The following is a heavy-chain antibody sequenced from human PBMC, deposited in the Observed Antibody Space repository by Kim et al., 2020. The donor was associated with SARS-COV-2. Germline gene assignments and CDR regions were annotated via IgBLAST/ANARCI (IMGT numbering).Heavy chain of an antibody. CDR1: GGSVSSGSYY. CDR2: IYYSGST. V-gene: IGHV4-61*01. D-gene: IGHD2-15*01. CDR3: ASAQPRGLSGGSCLYYYDYGMDV. Sequence: SETLSLTCTVSGGSVSSGSYYWSWIRQPPGKGLEWIGYIYYSGSTNYNPSLKSRVTISVDTSKNQFSLKLSSVTAADTAVYYCASAQPRGLSGGSCLYYYDYGMDVWRQGTTLSVSS. J-gene: IGHJ6*02.